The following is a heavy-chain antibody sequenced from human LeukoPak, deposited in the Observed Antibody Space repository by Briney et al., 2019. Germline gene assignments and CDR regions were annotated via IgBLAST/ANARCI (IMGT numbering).Heavy chain of an antibody. CDR3: AKTYGSGSYYTRRDYFDY. CDR2: ISGSGGST. V-gene: IGHV3-23*01. J-gene: IGHJ4*02. Sequence: GGSLRLSCAASGFTFSSYAMSWVRQAPGEGLEWVSAISGSGGSTYYADSVKGRFTISRDNSKNTLYLQMNSLRAEDTAVYYCAKTYGSGSYYTRRDYFDYWGQGTLVTVSS. CDR1: GFTFSSYA. D-gene: IGHD3-10*01.